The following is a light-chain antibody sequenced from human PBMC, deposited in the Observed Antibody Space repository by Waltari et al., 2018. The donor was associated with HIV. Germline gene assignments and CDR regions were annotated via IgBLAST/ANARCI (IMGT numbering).Light chain of an antibody. CDR2: KNI. Sequence: QSVLTQPPSASGTPGQRVTISCSGSRTNIGNDNVYWYQQLPGTTPKLLIYKNIQRPSGVPDRFAGSKSGTSAYLAISGLRSEDEADYYCVGWDASLSAYVFGAGTKVTVL. CDR3: VGWDASLSAYV. CDR1: RTNIGNDN. J-gene: IGLJ1*01. V-gene: IGLV1-47*01.